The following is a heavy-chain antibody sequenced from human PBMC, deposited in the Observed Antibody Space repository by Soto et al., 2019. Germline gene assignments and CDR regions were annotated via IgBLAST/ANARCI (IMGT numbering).Heavy chain of an antibody. CDR3: ARVGSAAARAGLGYYYYPMDV. Sequence: QVQLVQSGAEVKKPGSSVKVSCKASGGTFNSYALSWVRQASGQGLEWMGGIIPIFGKVNFAQNFQGRVTISADESTSTAYMELSSLGSEDTAVYSCARVGSAAARAGLGYYYYPMDVWGQGTTVIVSS. D-gene: IGHD6-13*01. J-gene: IGHJ6*02. CDR1: GGTFNSYA. CDR2: IIPIFGKV. V-gene: IGHV1-69*01.